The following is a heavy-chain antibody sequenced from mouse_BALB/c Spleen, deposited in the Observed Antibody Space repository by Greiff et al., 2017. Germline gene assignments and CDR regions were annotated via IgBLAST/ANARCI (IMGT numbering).Heavy chain of an antibody. V-gene: IGHV1-67*01. CDR2: ISTYYGNT. J-gene: IGHJ4*01. D-gene: IGHD2-1*01. Sequence: VQLQESGPELVRPGVSVKISCKGSSYTFTDYAMHWVKQSHAKSLEWIGVISTYYGNTNYNQKFKGKATMTVDKSSSTAYMELARLTSEDSAVYYCARGGIYYGNYDAMDYWGQGTSVTVSS. CDR3: ARGGIYYGNYDAMDY. CDR1: SYTFTDYA.